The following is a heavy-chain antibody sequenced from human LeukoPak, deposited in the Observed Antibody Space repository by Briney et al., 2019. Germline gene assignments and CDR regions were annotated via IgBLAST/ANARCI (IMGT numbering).Heavy chain of an antibody. CDR1: GYTFTGYG. D-gene: IGHD4-23*01. J-gene: IGHJ4*02. CDR2: ISAYNGNT. Sequence: ASVKVSCKASGYTFTGYGISWVRQAPGQGLEWMGWISAYNGNTNYAQKLQGRVTMTTDTSTSTAYMELRSLRSDDTAVYYCARGDPYRGVVTRYYFDYWGQGTLVTVSS. V-gene: IGHV1-18*01. CDR3: ARGDPYRGVVTRYYFDY.